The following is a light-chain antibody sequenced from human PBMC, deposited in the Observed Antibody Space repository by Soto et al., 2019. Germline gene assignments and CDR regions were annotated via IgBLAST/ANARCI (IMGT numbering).Light chain of an antibody. Sequence: QSALTQPPSASGSPGQSVTISCTGTSSDVGGYNFVSWYQQHPGKAPKLIIYEVNKRPSGVPDRFSGSKSGNTASLTVSGLQAEDEADYYCSSYAGNNNLVVFGGGTKLTVL. J-gene: IGLJ2*01. CDR1: SSDVGGYNF. V-gene: IGLV2-8*01. CDR3: SSYAGNNNLVV. CDR2: EVN.